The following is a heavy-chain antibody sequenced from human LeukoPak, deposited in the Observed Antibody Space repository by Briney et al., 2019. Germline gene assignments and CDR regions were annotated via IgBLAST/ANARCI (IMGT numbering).Heavy chain of an antibody. D-gene: IGHD3-22*01. CDR2: IKQDGSEK. V-gene: IGHV3-7*01. Sequence: PGGSLRLSCAASGFTFSSYWMSWVRQAPGKGLEWVANIKQDGSEKYYVDSVKGRFTISRDSAKNSLCLQMNSLRAEDTAVYYCARDPGGYDSSGYYRTDYFDYWGQGTLVTVSS. J-gene: IGHJ4*02. CDR3: ARDPGGYDSSGYYRTDYFDY. CDR1: GFTFSSYW.